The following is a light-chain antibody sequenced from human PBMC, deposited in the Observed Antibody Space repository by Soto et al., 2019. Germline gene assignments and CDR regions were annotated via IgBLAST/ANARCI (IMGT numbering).Light chain of an antibody. CDR1: SSDITDYNS. V-gene: IGLV2-14*01. CDR3: SSKRSSNTLRV. CDR2: EVT. Sequence: QSVLTQPASVSGFLGQSITISCTGTSSDITDYNSVSWYQQHPGKAPKLMIYEVTIRPSGVSNRFSGSKSGNTASLTISGLQANDEADYYCSSKRSSNTLRVFGGGTKLTVL. J-gene: IGLJ3*02.